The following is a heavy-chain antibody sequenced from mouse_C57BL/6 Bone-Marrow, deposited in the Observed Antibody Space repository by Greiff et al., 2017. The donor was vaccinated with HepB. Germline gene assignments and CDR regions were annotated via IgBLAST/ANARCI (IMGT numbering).Heavy chain of an antibody. CDR3: ATYCYGSSWYCDV. D-gene: IGHD1-1*01. V-gene: IGHV5-17*01. CDR1: GFTFSDYG. Sequence: EVKLMESGGGLVKPGGSLKLSCAASGFTFSDYGMHWVRQAPEKGLEWVAYISSGSSTIYYADTVKGRFTISRDNAKNTLFLQMTSLRSEDTAMYYCATYCYGSSWYCDVWGTGTTVTVSS. J-gene: IGHJ1*03. CDR2: ISSGSSTI.